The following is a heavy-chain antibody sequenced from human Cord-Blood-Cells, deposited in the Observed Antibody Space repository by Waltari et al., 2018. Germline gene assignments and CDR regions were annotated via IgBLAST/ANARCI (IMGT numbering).Heavy chain of an antibody. CDR1: GLTFGDYA. CDR3: RAMVAFDI. J-gene: IGHJ3*02. D-gene: IGHD2-8*01. Sequence: EVQLVESGVGLVKQGRSLKLSCTASGLTFGDYAMSWFRQAPGKGLEWVGFIRSKAYGGTTEYAASVKGRFTISRDDSKSIAYLQMNSLKTEDTAVYYCRAMVAFDIWGQGTMVTVSS. V-gene: IGHV3-49*05. CDR2: IRSKAYGGTT.